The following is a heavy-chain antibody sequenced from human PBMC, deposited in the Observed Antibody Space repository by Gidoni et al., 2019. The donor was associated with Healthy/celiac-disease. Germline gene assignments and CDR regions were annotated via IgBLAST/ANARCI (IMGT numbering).Heavy chain of an antibody. CDR3: ARDGFGGYSYGYRY. D-gene: IGHD5-18*01. Sequence: EVQLVESGGGLVKPGGSLRLSCAASGFTFSSYSMNWVRQAPGKGWEWVSSISSSSSYIYYADSVKGRFTISRDNAKNSLYLQMNSLRAEDTAVYYCARDGFGGYSYGYRYWGQGTLVTVSS. CDR1: GFTFSSYS. J-gene: IGHJ4*02. V-gene: IGHV3-21*01. CDR2: ISSSSSYI.